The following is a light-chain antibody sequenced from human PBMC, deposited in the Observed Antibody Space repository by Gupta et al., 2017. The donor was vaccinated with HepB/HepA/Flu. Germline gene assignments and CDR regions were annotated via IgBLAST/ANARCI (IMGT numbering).Light chain of an antibody. Sequence: SALTHPPSASGSPAQSVTISCTGNSSDVGGYNYVSWDQQHPGKAHKLMIYESSKRTSVGPDRSTGCKSGNPAARTVSVFQGEDEDDYYCSAYAGSKKVFGGGTKLTVL. CDR1: SSDVGGYNY. CDR2: ESS. CDR3: SAYAGSKKV. J-gene: IGLJ3*02. V-gene: IGLV2-8*01.